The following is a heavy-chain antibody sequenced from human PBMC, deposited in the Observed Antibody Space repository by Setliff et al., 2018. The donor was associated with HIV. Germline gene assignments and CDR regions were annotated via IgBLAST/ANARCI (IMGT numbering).Heavy chain of an antibody. CDR3: AQLGMVDYFDY. CDR1: GDSVSSRSYY. CDR2: IYYSGST. J-gene: IGHJ4*02. D-gene: IGHD1-1*01. Sequence: ASETLSLTCTVSGDSVSSRSYYWSWIRQPPGKGLEWIGYIYYSGSTNYNPSLKSRLTISVETSKNHFSLKLRSVTAADTAVYYCAQLGMVDYFDYWGQGTLVTVSS. V-gene: IGHV4-61*03.